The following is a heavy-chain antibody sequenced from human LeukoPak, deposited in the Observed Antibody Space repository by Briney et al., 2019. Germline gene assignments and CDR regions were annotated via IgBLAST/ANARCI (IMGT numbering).Heavy chain of an antibody. CDR3: VSHSDPLTTYSFDY. J-gene: IGHJ4*02. D-gene: IGHD3-9*01. CDR1: GFIVGSSY. CDR2: IHSGGNT. Sequence: PGRSLRLSCAASGFIVGSSYMSWVRQAPGKGLEWVSIIHSGGNTYHADSVKGRFTISRDNSKNTLSLQMNSLRAEDTALYYCVSHSDPLTTYSFDYWGQGTLVTVSS. V-gene: IGHV3-53*01.